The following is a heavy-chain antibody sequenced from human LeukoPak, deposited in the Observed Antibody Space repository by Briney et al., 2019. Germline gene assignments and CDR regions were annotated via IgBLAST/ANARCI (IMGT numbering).Heavy chain of an antibody. D-gene: IGHD3-9*01. CDR2: IYYSGST. CDR3: ARDAYDILTGYPGYAFDI. CDR1: GGSISSYY. V-gene: IGHV4-59*01. Sequence: SETLSLTCTVSGGSISSYYWSWIRQPPGKGLEWIGYIYYSGSTTYNPSLKSRVTISVDTSKNQFSLKLSSVTAADTAVYYCARDAYDILTGYPGYAFDIWGQGTMVTVSS. J-gene: IGHJ3*02.